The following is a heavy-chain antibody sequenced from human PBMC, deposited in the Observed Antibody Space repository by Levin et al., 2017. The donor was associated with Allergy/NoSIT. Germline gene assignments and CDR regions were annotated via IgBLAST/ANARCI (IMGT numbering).Heavy chain of an antibody. CDR3: VRGHSGGDWYFDL. CDR1: GGSISSGGHY. Sequence: SQTLSLTCTVSGGSISSGGHYWSWIRQLPGKGLEWIGYIYYSGSTSYNPSLKSRLTISVDTSKNQFSLKLGSVTAADTAVYYCVRGHSGGDWYFDLWGRGTLVTVSS. V-gene: IGHV4-31*03. J-gene: IGHJ2*01. D-gene: IGHD1-14*01. CDR2: IYYSGST.